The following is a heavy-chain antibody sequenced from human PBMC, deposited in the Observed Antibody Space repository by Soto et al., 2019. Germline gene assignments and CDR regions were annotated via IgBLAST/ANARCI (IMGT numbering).Heavy chain of an antibody. CDR3: TRPCRYCNGGGPGNWFDP. CDR2: ISNGGSSI. CDR1: GFTFGDYD. Sequence: PGGPLRLSCAASGFTFGDYDMSWIRQAPGKGLEWVSYISNGGSSIYYADSVKGRFTISRDNAKRSVFLQMNSLRAEDTAVYYCTRPCRYCNGGGPGNWFDPWGQGTLVTISS. D-gene: IGHD2-8*02. J-gene: IGHJ5*02. V-gene: IGHV3-11*01.